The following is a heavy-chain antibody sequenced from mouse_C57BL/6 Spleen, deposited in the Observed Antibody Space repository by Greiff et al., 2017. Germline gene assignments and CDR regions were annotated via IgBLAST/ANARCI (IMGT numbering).Heavy chain of an antibody. D-gene: IGHD3-3*01. Sequence: VQLQQSGPGLVQPSQSLSLTCTVSGFSLTSYGVHWVRQSPGKGLEWLGVIWRGGRAAYNAAFISSLSISKDNSTSQVFFKMNSLQADDTAIYYCAREGGENYAMDYWGQGTSVTVSS. J-gene: IGHJ4*01. CDR1: GFSLTSYG. V-gene: IGHV2-2*01. CDR3: AREGGENYAMDY. CDR2: IWRGGRA.